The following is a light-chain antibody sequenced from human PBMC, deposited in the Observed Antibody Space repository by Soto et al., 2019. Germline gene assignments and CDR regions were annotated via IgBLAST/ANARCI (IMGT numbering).Light chain of an antibody. V-gene: IGKV1-9*01. J-gene: IGKJ2*01. CDR2: AAS. CDR1: QDIAIY. CDR3: QHVYSFPHT. Sequence: IQLTQSPSSLSASVGDRVTITCRASQDIAIYLAWYQQKPGEAPKLLIYAASTLYGGVPSRFSGSGSGTDFALTITSLQAEDFATYYCQHVYSFPHTFGPGTKVEV.